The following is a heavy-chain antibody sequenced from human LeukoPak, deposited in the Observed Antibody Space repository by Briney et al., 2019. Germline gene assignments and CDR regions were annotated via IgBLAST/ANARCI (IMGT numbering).Heavy chain of an antibody. V-gene: IGHV3-9*01. CDR2: VSWNSGSI. CDR3: ALVPAAIRGHYYYGMDV. CDR1: GFTFDDYA. Sequence: GWSLRLSCAASGFTFDDYAMHWVRQAPGKGLEWVSGVSWNSGSIGYADSVKGRFTISRDNAKNSLYLQMNSLRAEDTALYYCALVPAAIRGHYYYGMDVWGQGTTVTVSS. D-gene: IGHD2-2*02. J-gene: IGHJ6*01.